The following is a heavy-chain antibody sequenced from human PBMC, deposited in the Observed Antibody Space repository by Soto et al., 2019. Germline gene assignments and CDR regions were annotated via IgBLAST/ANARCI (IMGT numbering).Heavy chain of an antibody. V-gene: IGHV1-69*01. D-gene: IGHD6-19*01. J-gene: IGHJ3*02. CDR3: ARDQGVADPQRAFDI. CDR1: VGTFISYA. Sequence: VTCKDSVGTFISYAMIFARHEPGQGLEWMGGIIPIFGTANYAQKFQGRVTITADESTSTAYMELSSLRSEDTAVYYCARDQGVADPQRAFDIWGQGKMV. CDR2: IIPIFGTA.